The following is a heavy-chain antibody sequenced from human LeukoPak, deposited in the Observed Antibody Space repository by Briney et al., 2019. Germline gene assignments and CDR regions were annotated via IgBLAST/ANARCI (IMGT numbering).Heavy chain of an antibody. CDR3: ARDPRPEYSSGCHFAY. V-gene: IGHV3-30*03. D-gene: IGHD6-19*01. Sequence: PGGSLRLSCAASGFTFSSYSMNWVRQAPGKGLEWVAVISYDGSNKYYADSVKGRFTISRDNSKNTLYLQMNSLRAEDTAVYYCARDPRPEYSSGCHFAYWGQGTLVTVSS. CDR1: GFTFSSYS. CDR2: ISYDGSNK. J-gene: IGHJ4*02.